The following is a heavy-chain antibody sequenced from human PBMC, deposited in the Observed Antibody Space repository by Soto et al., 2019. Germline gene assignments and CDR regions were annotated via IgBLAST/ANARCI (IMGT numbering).Heavy chain of an antibody. CDR1: GFTYSSYA. J-gene: IGHJ4*02. V-gene: IGHV3-23*01. D-gene: IGHD1-26*01. CDR2: ISGSGDST. CDR3: ARRGSGSYYDY. Sequence: EVQLLESGGGLVQPGGSLRLSCAASGFTYSSYAMRWVRQAPGKGLEWVSAISGSGDSTYYADSVKGRFTISRDNSKNTLYLQMNSLRAEDTAVYYCARRGSGSYYDYSGQGTLVTVSS.